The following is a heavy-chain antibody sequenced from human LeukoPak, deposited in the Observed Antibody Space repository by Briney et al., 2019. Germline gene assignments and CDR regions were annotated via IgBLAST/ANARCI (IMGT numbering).Heavy chain of an antibody. CDR1: GFTSSSYG. Sequence: PGGSLRLSCAASGFTSSSYGMHWVRQAPGEGLEWVAVISYDGSNKYYADSVKGRFTISRDNSKNTLYLQMNSLRGEDTAVYYCAKELTTSSGYLHYFDYWGQGTLVTVSS. V-gene: IGHV3-30*18. J-gene: IGHJ4*02. D-gene: IGHD6-25*01. CDR2: ISYDGSNK. CDR3: AKELTTSSGYLHYFDY.